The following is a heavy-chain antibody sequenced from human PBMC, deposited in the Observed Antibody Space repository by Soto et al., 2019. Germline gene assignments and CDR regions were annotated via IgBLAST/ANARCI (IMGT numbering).Heavy chain of an antibody. Sequence: EMQLLESGGGLVQPGGCLRLSCAASGFTFSSYGMTWVRQAPGKGLEWVSFSSATGAGTYFADSVKGRFTISRDNSKNTLYLQMSSLRADDTAVYYCAKDRRAGGNYGFYSDFWGQGALVIVSS. D-gene: IGHD1-7*01. J-gene: IGHJ4*02. V-gene: IGHV3-23*01. CDR1: GFTFSSYG. CDR3: AKDRRAGGNYGFYSDF. CDR2: SSATGAGT.